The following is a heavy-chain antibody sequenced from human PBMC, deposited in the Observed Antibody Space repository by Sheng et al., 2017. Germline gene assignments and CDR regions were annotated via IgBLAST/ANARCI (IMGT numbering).Heavy chain of an antibody. CDR1: GGSISSGDYY. V-gene: IGHV4-30-4*08. D-gene: IGHD5-12*01. CDR2: IYYSGST. J-gene: IGHJ4*02. CDR3: AREARRDIVVNGGDY. Sequence: QVQLQESGPGLVKPSQTLSLTCTVSGGSISSGDYYWSWIRQPPGKGLEWIGYIYYSGSTYYNPSLKSRVTISVDTSKNQFSLKLSSVTAADTAVYYCAREARRDIVVNGGDYWGQGTLVTVSS.